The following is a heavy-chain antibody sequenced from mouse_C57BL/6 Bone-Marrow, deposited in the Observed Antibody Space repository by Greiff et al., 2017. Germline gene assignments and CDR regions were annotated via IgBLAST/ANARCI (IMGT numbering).Heavy chain of an antibody. Sequence: EVQLQESGPGMVKPSQSLSLTCTVTGYSITSGYDWHWIRHFPGNKLEWMGYISYSGSTNYNPSLKSRISITHDTSKNHFFLKLNSVTTEDTATYYCARGPYYYGSSYWYFDVWGTGTTVTVSS. J-gene: IGHJ1*03. V-gene: IGHV3-1*01. D-gene: IGHD1-1*01. CDR3: ARGPYYYGSSYWYFDV. CDR2: ISYSGST. CDR1: GYSITSGYD.